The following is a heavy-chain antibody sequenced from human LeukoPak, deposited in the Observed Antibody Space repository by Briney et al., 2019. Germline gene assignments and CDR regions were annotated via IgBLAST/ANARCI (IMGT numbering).Heavy chain of an antibody. Sequence: GGSLRLSCAASGFTFSSYAMTWVRQAPGKGLECVSGLSGSGFSTYYSDSVKGRFTISRDNSKNTLYLQMNSLRAEDTAVYYCARDSLSYCSSTSCYRGTYYYYYMDVWGKGTTVTVSS. V-gene: IGHV3-23*01. CDR1: GFTFSSYA. J-gene: IGHJ6*03. D-gene: IGHD2-2*02. CDR2: LSGSGFST. CDR3: ARDSLSYCSSTSCYRGTYYYYYMDV.